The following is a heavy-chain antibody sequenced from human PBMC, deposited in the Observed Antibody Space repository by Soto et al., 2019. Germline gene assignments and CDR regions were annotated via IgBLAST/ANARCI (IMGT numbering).Heavy chain of an antibody. D-gene: IGHD3-22*01. Sequence: SETLSLTCTVSGGSINSGGYYWSWIRQHPGKGLEWIGYISYSGSTYYNPSLESRVTISVDTSKNQFSLKLSSVTAADTAVYYCARDALSRDSIWGQGTLVTVSS. V-gene: IGHV4-31*03. CDR3: ARDALSRDSI. CDR1: GGSINSGGYY. J-gene: IGHJ4*02. CDR2: ISYSGST.